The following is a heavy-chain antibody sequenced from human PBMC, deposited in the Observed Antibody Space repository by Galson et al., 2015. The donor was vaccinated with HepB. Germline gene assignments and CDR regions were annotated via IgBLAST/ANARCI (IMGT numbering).Heavy chain of an antibody. Sequence: SVKVSCKASGGTFSSYAISWVRQAPGQGLEWMGGIIPIFGTANYAQKFQGRVTITADKSTSTAYMELSSLRSEDTAVYYCARDQVDTAFDYYYGMDVWGQGTTVTVSS. CDR3: ARDQVDTAFDYYYGMDV. D-gene: IGHD5-18*01. CDR1: GGTFSSYA. J-gene: IGHJ6*02. V-gene: IGHV1-69*06. CDR2: IIPIFGTA.